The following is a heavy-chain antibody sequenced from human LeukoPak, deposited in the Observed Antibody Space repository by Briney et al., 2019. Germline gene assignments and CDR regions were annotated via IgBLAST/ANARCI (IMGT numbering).Heavy chain of an antibody. CDR1: GFTFSSYA. Sequence: GGSLRLSCAASGFTFSSYAMSWVRQATGKGLEWVSGISGNGGSTYYAASVKGRFTISRDNSKNTLYLQMNSLRAEDTAVYYCAKDGGVYCSSTSCYGGVHAFDIWGQGTMVTVSS. V-gene: IGHV3-23*01. D-gene: IGHD2-2*01. CDR3: AKDGGVYCSSTSCYGGVHAFDI. J-gene: IGHJ3*02. CDR2: ISGNGGST.